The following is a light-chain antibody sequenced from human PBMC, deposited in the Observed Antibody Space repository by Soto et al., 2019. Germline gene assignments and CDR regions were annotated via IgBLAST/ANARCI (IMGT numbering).Light chain of an antibody. CDR3: AAWDDSLNGFWV. V-gene: IGLV1-47*02. J-gene: IGLJ3*02. CDR1: SSNIGSNY. Sequence: QSVLTQPPSASGTPGQRVTISCSGSSSNIGSNYVYWYQQLPGTAPKLLIYSNNQRPSGVPDRFSGSKSGTSASLAISGLLSEDEADYYCAAWDDSLNGFWVFGGGTQLTVL. CDR2: SNN.